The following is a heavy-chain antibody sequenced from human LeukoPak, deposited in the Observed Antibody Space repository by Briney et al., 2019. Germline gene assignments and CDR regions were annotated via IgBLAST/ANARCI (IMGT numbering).Heavy chain of an antibody. Sequence: GASVKVSCKASGYTFTSYDINWVRQATGQGLEWMGWMNPNSGNTGYAQKFQGRVTITRNTSISTAYMELSSLRSEDTAVYYCARGGGRATYYYYYYMDVWGKGTTVTVSS. CDR1: GYTFTSYD. CDR3: ARGGGRATYYYYYYMDV. D-gene: IGHD1-26*01. V-gene: IGHV1-8*03. J-gene: IGHJ6*03. CDR2: MNPNSGNT.